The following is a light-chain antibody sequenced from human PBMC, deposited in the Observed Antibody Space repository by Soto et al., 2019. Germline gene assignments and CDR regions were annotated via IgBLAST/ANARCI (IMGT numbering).Light chain of an antibody. CDR1: QSVSSSH. V-gene: IGKV3-20*01. CDR3: QQYGSSGT. CDR2: DAS. Sequence: EIGLTQSAGTLSLSPGERATLSCRASQSVSSSHLAWYQQKPGQAPRLLIYDASNRATGIPDRFSGSGSGTDFTLTISRLEPEDFAVYYCQQYGSSGTFGQGTKVDIK. J-gene: IGKJ1*01.